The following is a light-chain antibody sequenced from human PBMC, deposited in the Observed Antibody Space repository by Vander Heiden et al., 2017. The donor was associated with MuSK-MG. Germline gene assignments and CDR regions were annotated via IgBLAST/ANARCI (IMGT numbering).Light chain of an antibody. Sequence: EIVMTQSPATLSVSPGERVTLSCRASQSVADRLAWYQQKPGRAPRLLFYGATTRAAGIPARFSGSGSGKEFTLTISSRQSEDFAVYYCQQYNKWPPITFGQGTLLEIK. CDR1: QSVADR. CDR3: QQYNKWPPIT. V-gene: IGKV3-15*01. J-gene: IGKJ5*01. CDR2: GAT.